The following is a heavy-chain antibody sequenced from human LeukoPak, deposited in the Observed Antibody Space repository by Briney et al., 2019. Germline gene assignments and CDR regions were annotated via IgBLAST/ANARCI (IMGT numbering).Heavy chain of an antibody. CDR2: IKSKTDGGTI. J-gene: IGHJ4*02. D-gene: IGHD2-21*02. Sequence: GGSLRLSCAASGFTFFNAWMSWVRQAPGKGLEWVGRIKSKTDGGTIDYATSVKGRFTISRDNSKNTLYLQMGSLRAEDMAVYYCAREGVGVTTGFDYWGQGTLVTVSS. V-gene: IGHV3-15*01. CDR3: AREGVGVTTGFDY. CDR1: GFTFFNAW.